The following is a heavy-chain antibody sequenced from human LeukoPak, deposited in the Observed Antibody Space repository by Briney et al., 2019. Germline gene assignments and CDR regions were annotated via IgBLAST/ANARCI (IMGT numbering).Heavy chain of an antibody. J-gene: IGHJ4*02. D-gene: IGHD3-10*01. CDR1: GGTFSSYA. Sequence: GASVKVSCKASGGTFSSYAISWVRQAPGQGLEWMGGIIPIFGTANYAQKFQGRVTITTDESTSTAYMEPSSLRSEDTAVYYCARDHEFRVILPDMVRGVIVSSYFDYWGQGTLVTVSS. CDR2: IIPIFGTA. CDR3: ARDHEFRVILPDMVRGVIVSSYFDY. V-gene: IGHV1-69*05.